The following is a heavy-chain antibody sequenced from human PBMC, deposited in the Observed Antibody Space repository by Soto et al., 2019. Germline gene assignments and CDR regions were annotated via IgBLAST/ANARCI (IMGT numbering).Heavy chain of an antibody. J-gene: IGHJ4*02. CDR3: ASYIEGGGGRGY. Sequence: QVQLQESGPGLVKPSETLSFTCTVSGGSITGYHWSWIRQPPGKGLEWIGYTHGSGITNYNPSLQSRVTISVDTSKNHFSLKLSSVTASDTAVYYCASYIEGGGGRGYWGQGHLLTVSS. D-gene: IGHD1-26*01. CDR2: THGSGIT. CDR1: GGSITGYH. V-gene: IGHV4-59*01.